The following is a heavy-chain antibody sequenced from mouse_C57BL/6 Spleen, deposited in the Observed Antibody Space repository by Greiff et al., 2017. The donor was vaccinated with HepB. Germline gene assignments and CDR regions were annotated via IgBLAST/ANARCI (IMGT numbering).Heavy chain of an antibody. CDR1: GYSFTGYY. CDR3: ARSVITRGDY. Sequence: VQLQQSGPELVKPGASVKISCKASGYSFTGYYMNWVKQSPEKSLEWIGEINPSTGGTTYNQKFKAKATLTVDKSSSTAYMQLKSLTSEDSAVYYCARSVITRGDYWGQGTTLTVSS. J-gene: IGHJ2*01. V-gene: IGHV1-42*01. CDR2: INPSTGGT. D-gene: IGHD1-1*01.